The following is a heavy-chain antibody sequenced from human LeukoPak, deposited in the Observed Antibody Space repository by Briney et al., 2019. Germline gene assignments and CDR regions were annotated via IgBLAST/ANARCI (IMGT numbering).Heavy chain of an antibody. CDR3: ARGGGYCSSTSCSDFDY. CDR1: GFTFSSYR. J-gene: IGHJ4*02. D-gene: IGHD2-2*03. Sequence: GGSLRLSCAASGFTFSSYRMSWVRQAPGKGLEWVSYISSCSDTIYYADSVKGRFTISRDNAKKSLYLQMNSLRAEDTAVYYCARGGGYCSSTSCSDFDYWGQGTLVTVSS. CDR2: ISSCSDTI. V-gene: IGHV3-48*01.